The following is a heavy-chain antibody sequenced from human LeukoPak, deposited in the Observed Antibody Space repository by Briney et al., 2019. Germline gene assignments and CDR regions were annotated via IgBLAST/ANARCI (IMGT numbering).Heavy chain of an antibody. CDR2: ISTSSSYI. CDR1: GFTFNKYT. J-gene: IGHJ4*02. CDR3: AKANRYSGSYVVY. V-gene: IGHV3-21*01. Sequence: GGSLRLSCAASGFTFNKYTMNWVRQAPGKGLEWVSSISTSSSYIYYADSVKGRFTISRDNAKNSLYLQMNSLRAEDTAVYYCAKANRYSGSYVVYWGQGTLVTVSS. D-gene: IGHD1-26*01.